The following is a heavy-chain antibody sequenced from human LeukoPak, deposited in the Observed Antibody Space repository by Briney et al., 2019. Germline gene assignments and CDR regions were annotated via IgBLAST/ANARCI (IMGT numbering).Heavy chain of an antibody. V-gene: IGHV3-33*01. D-gene: IGHD3-9*01. CDR2: IWFDGSEQ. CDR3: RRDIFRGPVDY. Sequence: GGSLRLSCAASGFTFSTYAIHWVRQAPGKGLEWVAVIWFDGSEQYYADSVKGRFTISRDNAKNTLYLQMNSLRAEDTAVYYCRRDIFRGPVDYWGQGTLVTVSS. J-gene: IGHJ4*02. CDR1: GFTFSTYA.